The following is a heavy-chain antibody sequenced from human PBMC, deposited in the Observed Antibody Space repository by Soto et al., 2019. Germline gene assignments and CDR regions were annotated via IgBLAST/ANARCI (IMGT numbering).Heavy chain of an antibody. CDR2: IYYSGST. Sequence: SETLSLTCTVSGGSISSGGYYWSWIRQHPGKGLEWIGYIYYSGSTYYNPSLKSRVTISVDTSKNQIYLKLSSVTAADTAVYYCSSLWILYGDYDFYYCMDVWGQGTTVTVSS. V-gene: IGHV4-31*03. J-gene: IGHJ6*02. CDR3: SSLWILYGDYDFYYCMDV. CDR1: GGSISSGGYY. D-gene: IGHD4-17*01.